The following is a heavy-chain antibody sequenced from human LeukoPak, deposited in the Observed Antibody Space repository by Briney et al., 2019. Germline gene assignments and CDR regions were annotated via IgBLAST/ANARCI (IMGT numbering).Heavy chain of an antibody. J-gene: IGHJ6*02. CDR2: INPNSGGT. V-gene: IGHV1-2*02. Sequence: ASVTVSCKASGYTFTGYYMHWVRQAPGQGLEWMGWINPNSGGTNYAQKFQGRVTMTRDTSISTAYMELSRLRSDDTAVYYCARAYCSSTSCYIPPYYYGMDVWGQGTTVTVSS. CDR3: ARAYCSSTSCYIPPYYYGMDV. D-gene: IGHD2-2*02. CDR1: GYTFTGYY.